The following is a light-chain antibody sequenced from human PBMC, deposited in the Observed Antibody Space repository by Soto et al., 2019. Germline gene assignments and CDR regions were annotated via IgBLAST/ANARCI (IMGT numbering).Light chain of an antibody. CDR2: KAS. CDR3: QQDNCLPLT. Sequence: IQMPISPSATFASVGASVTITWRASQSISSWLAWYQQKPGKAPKLLIYKASSLESAVPSRFSGSESGTDFTLTICSLQPEDFATYYCQQDNCLPLTFGRGTKVEIK. CDR1: QSISSW. V-gene: IGKV1-5*03. J-gene: IGKJ4*01.